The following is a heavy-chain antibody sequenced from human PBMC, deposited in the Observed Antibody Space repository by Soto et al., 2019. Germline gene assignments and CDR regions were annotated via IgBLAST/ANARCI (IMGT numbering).Heavy chain of an antibody. J-gene: IGHJ4*02. Sequence: SETLSLTGAVSVGSISGSYYYWGWLRQSPGRGPEWIGSVFYTGFTSYNPSLESRVSVSVDTSKNQFSLKVSAVTAADTAVYYCASSQKGYNWNYFDHWGQGALVTVS. CDR3: ASSQKGYNWNYFDH. V-gene: IGHV4-39*01. CDR1: VGSISGSYYY. D-gene: IGHD1-20*01. CDR2: VFYTGFT.